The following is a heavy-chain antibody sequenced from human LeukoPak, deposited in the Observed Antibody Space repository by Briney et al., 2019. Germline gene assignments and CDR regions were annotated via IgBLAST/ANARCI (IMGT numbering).Heavy chain of an antibody. D-gene: IGHD1-26*01. J-gene: IGHJ4*02. V-gene: IGHV1-24*01. CDR2: FDPEDGET. Sequence: ASVKVSCKVSGYTLTELSMHWVRQAPGKGLEWMGGFDPEDGETIYAQKFQGRVTMTEDTSTDTAYMELSSLRSEDTAVYYCATRRGLYSGSYWSYFDYWGQGTLVTVSS. CDR3: ATRRGLYSGSYWSYFDY. CDR1: GYTLTELS.